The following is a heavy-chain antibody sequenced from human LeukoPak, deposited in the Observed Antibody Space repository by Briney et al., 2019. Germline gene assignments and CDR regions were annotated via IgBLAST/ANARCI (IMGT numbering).Heavy chain of an antibody. D-gene: IGHD2/OR15-2a*01. Sequence: GGSLRLSCAASGFSLSSYDMKWVRQAPGKGLEWVSSISTSSTFIYYTYSVKGRFTISRDNAKNSLYLQMNSLSAEDTAVYYCARADCSSSTCYLRSSWFDPWGQGTLVTVSS. J-gene: IGHJ5*02. CDR1: GFSLSSYD. CDR3: ARADCSSSTCYLRSSWFDP. CDR2: ISTSSTFI. V-gene: IGHV3-21*01.